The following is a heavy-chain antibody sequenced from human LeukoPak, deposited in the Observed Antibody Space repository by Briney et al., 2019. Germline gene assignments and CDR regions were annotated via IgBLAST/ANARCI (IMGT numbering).Heavy chain of an antibody. J-gene: IGHJ6*02. CDR3: ARGGGLDV. CDR1: GFTFSSYW. CDR2: INHNGNVN. Sequence: GGSLRLSCAASGFTFSSYWMNWARQAPGKGLEWVASINHNGNVNYYVDSVKGRFTISRDNAKNSLHLQVSNLRAEDTAVYFCARGGGLDVWGQGATVTVSS. V-gene: IGHV3-7*03. D-gene: IGHD3-16*01.